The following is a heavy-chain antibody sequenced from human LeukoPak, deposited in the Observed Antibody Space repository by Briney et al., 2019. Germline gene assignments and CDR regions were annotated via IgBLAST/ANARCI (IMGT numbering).Heavy chain of an antibody. CDR1: GFTFSSYS. CDR3: ARKVSKYGSLWSQPGVFDY. Sequence: GGSLRLSCAASGFTFSSYSMNWVRQAPGEGLEWVSSISSSSSYIYYADSVKGRFTISRDNAKNSLYLQMNGLRAEDTAVYYCARKVSKYGSLWSQPGVFDYWDQGTLVTVSS. J-gene: IGHJ4*02. CDR2: ISSSSSYI. D-gene: IGHD3-10*01. V-gene: IGHV3-21*01.